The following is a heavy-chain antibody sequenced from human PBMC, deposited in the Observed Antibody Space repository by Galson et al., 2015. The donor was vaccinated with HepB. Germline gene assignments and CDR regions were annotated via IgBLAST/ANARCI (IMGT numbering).Heavy chain of an antibody. Sequence: SVKVSCKASGYTFTSYAMHWVRQAPGQRLEWMGWINAGNGNTKYSQKFQGRVTITRDTSASTAYMELSSLRSEDTAVYYCARGTHYYDSSGVFDYWGQGTLVTVSS. CDR3: ARGTHYYDSSGVFDY. V-gene: IGHV1-3*01. CDR1: GYTFTSYA. CDR2: INAGNGNT. D-gene: IGHD3-22*01. J-gene: IGHJ4*02.